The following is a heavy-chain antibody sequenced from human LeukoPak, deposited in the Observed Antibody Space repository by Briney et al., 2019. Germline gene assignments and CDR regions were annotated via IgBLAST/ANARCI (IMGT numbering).Heavy chain of an antibody. CDR2: IYYSGNT. V-gene: IGHV4-39*01. CDR1: GDSISSSNSY. J-gene: IGHJ4*02. D-gene: IGHD6-19*01. Sequence: PSETLSLTCTVSGDSISSSNSYWGWIRQPPGKGLEWIGSIYYSGNTYYNASLKSRVTISVDTSKNQFSLKLTSVTAADTAVYYCARGTLYSGWSYYFDYWGQGSQVTVSS. CDR3: ARGTLYSGWSYYFDY.